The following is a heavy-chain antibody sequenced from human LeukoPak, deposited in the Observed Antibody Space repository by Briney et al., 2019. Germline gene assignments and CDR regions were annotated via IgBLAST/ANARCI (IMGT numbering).Heavy chain of an antibody. CDR2: ISYDGSNK. V-gene: IGHV3-30-3*01. Sequence: GRSLRLSCAASGFTFSSYAMHWVRQAPGKGLEWVAVISYDGSNKYYADSVKGRFTISRDNSKNTLYLQMNSLRAEDTAVYYCARVGKTYYYDSSGYQVRYYFDYWGQGTLVTVSS. J-gene: IGHJ4*02. CDR1: GFTFSSYA. CDR3: ARVGKTYYYDSSGYQVRYYFDY. D-gene: IGHD3-22*01.